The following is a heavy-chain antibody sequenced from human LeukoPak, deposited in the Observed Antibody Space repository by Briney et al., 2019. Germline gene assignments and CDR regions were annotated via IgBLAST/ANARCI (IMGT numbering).Heavy chain of an antibody. J-gene: IGHJ4*02. V-gene: IGHV3-11*04. CDR2: ISSSGSTI. Sequence: PGGSLRLSCAASGFTFSDYYMSWIRQAPGKGLEWVSYISSSGSTIYYADSVKGRFTISRDNAKNSLYLQMTSLRAEDTAVYYCARAASKGITGTAPVGSWGQGTLVTVSS. CDR1: GFTFSDYY. CDR3: ARAASKGITGTAPVGS. D-gene: IGHD1-20*01.